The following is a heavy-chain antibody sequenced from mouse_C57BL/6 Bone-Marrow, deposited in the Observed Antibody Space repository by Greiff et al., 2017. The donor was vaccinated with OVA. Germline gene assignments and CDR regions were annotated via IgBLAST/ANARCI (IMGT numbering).Heavy chain of an antibody. D-gene: IGHD1-1*01. CDR1: GFSLTSYG. CDR3: AKNYYGSSYGMDY. V-gene: IGHV2-5*01. Sequence: QVQLKESGPGLVQPSQSLSITCTVSGFSLTSYGVHWVRQSPGKGLEWLGVIWRGGSTDYNAAFMSRLSITKDNSKSQVFFKMNSLQADDTAIYYCAKNYYGSSYGMDYWGQGTSVTVSS. CDR2: IWRGGST. J-gene: IGHJ4*01.